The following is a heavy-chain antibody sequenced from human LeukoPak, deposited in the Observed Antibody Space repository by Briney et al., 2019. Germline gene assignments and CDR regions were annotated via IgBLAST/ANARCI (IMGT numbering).Heavy chain of an antibody. J-gene: IGHJ4*02. Sequence: SETLSLTCTVSGGSISSSSYYWGWIRQPPGKGLEWIGSIYYSGSTYYNPSLKSRVTISLYTSKNQFSLKLSSVTAADTAVYYCARLGITMVRGVIPRSKYYFDYWGQGTLVTVSS. D-gene: IGHD3-10*01. CDR1: GGSISSSSYY. CDR2: IYYSGST. CDR3: ARLGITMVRGVIPRSKYYFDY. V-gene: IGHV4-39*01.